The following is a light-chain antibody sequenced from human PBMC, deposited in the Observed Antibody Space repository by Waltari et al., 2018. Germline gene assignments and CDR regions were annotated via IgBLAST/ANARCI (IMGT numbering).Light chain of an antibody. CDR1: SRAIGPYHY. Sequence: SALTQPASVSGSPGQSITISCTGTSRAIGPYHYAPLYQQHPGKPPKLMIYDVNKRPSGVSYRFSGSKSGNTASLTISGLQAEDEADYYCSSYSRITTSVVFGGGTKLTVL. J-gene: IGLJ3*02. V-gene: IGLV2-14*01. CDR2: DVN. CDR3: SSYSRITTSVV.